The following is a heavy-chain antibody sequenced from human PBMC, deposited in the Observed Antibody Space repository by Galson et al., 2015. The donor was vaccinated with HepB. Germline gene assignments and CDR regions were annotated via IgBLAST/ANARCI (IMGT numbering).Heavy chain of an antibody. V-gene: IGHV7-4-1*02. CDR1: GYTFTSYA. Sequence: SVKVSCKASGYTFTSYAMNWVRQAPGQGLEWMGWINTNTGNPTYAQGFTGRFVFSLDTSVSTAYLQISSLKAEDTAVYYCARPDDGAYCSGGSCYYAFDYWGQGTLVTVSS. CDR3: ARPDDGAYCSGGSCYYAFDY. J-gene: IGHJ4*02. CDR2: INTNTGNP. D-gene: IGHD2-15*01.